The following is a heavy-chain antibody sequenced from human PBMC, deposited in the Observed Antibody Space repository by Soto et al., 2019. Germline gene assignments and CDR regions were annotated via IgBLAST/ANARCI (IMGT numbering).Heavy chain of an antibody. V-gene: IGHV1-58*02. CDR1: GYTFTNFY. D-gene: IGHD2-2*01. CDR3: AAIYTGGSKCSSTSCYVDY. Sequence: SVKVSCKASGYTFTNFYIHWVRQAPGQGLEWIGWIILGGGNTTYAQKFQERVTITRDMSTSTAYMELSSLRSEDTAVYYCAAIYTGGSKCSSTSCYVDYWGQGTLVTVSS. CDR2: IILGGGNT. J-gene: IGHJ4*02.